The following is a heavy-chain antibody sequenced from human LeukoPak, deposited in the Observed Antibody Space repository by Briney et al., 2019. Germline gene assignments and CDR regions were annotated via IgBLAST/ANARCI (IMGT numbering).Heavy chain of an antibody. CDR2: IRQDGSEK. V-gene: IGHV3-7*01. D-gene: IGHD2-15*01. J-gene: IGHJ4*02. Sequence: GGSLRLSCVASGFTFSSHWMSWVRQAPGKGLEWVAHIRQDGSEKYYVDSVKGRFTISRDNAKNSLYLQMNSLRADDTAVYYCARDGIGEGICFDYWGQGTLVTVSS. CDR3: ARDGIGEGICFDY. CDR1: GFTFSSHW.